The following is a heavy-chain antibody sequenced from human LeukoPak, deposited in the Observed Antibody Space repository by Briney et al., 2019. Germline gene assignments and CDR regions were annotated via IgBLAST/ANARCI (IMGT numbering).Heavy chain of an antibody. Sequence: GGSLRLSCAASGFTFSNAWMSWVRQAPGKGLEWVGRIKSKTDGGTTDYAAPVKGRFTISRDDSKNTLYLQVNSLKTEDTAVYYCTTYLVYCSSTSCYRLNAFDIWGQGTMVTVSS. CDR1: GFTFSNAW. J-gene: IGHJ3*02. V-gene: IGHV3-15*01. D-gene: IGHD2-2*01. CDR2: IKSKTDGGTT. CDR3: TTYLVYCSSTSCYRLNAFDI.